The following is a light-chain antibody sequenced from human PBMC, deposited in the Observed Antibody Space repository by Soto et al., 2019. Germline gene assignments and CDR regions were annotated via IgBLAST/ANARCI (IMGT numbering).Light chain of an antibody. CDR2: DAS. CDR1: QSVSSY. CDR3: QQRITWSPRIS. J-gene: IGKJ5*01. Sequence: EIVLTQSPATLSLSPGERANLSCKASQSVSSYLAWYQQIPGQAPRLLIYDASNRTTGIPARFSGSGSGTDFTLTISSIEPEDFAAYYCQQRITWSPRISFGQGTRLAIK. V-gene: IGKV3-11*01.